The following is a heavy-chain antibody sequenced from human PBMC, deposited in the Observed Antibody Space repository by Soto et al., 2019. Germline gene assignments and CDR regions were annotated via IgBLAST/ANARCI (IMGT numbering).Heavy chain of an antibody. D-gene: IGHD5-12*01. V-gene: IGHV4-30-2*01. CDR3: ARTRGFPDHSGMDG. J-gene: IGHJ6*02. CDR1: GGSISSGGYS. Sequence: QLQLQESGSGLVKPSQTLSLTCAVSGGSISSGGYSWSWIRQPPGKGLEWIGYNYHSGSTHYNPSLKSRVTISVDSSKNQCSLKLSSVTAADTAVYYCARTRGFPDHSGMDGWGQGTTVTVSS. CDR2: NYHSGST.